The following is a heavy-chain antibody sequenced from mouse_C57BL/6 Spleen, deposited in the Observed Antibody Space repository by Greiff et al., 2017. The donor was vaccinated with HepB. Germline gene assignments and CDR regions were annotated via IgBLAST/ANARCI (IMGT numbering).Heavy chain of an antibody. D-gene: IGHD2-12*01. Sequence: EVQLVESGGGLVQPKGSLKLSCAASGFSFNTYAMNWVRQAPGKGLEWVARIRSKSNNYATYYADSVKDRFTISRDDSESMLYLQMNNLKTEDTAMYYVVRHYSGYAMDYWGQGTSVTVSS. CDR1: GFSFNTYA. J-gene: IGHJ4*01. CDR3: VRHYSGYAMDY. V-gene: IGHV10-1*01. CDR2: IRSKSNNYAT.